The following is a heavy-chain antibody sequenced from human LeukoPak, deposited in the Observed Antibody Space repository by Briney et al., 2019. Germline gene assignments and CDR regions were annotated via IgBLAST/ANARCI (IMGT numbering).Heavy chain of an antibody. J-gene: IGHJ2*01. CDR3: ARESGSYRFYWYFDL. Sequence: GRSLRLSCAASGFTFSSYAMHWVRQAPGKGLEWVSAISGSGGSTYYADSVKGRFTISRDNSKNTLYLQMNSLRAEDTAVYYCARESGSYRFYWYFDLWGRGTLVTVSS. CDR2: ISGSGGST. D-gene: IGHD1-26*01. V-gene: IGHV3-23*01. CDR1: GFTFSSYA.